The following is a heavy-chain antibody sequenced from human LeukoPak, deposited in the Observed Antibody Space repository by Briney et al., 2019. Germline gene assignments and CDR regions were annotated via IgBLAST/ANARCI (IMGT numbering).Heavy chain of an antibody. D-gene: IGHD6-13*01. J-gene: IGHJ6*02. V-gene: IGHV5-51*01. CDR2: IYPADSDT. Sequence: GESLKISCKGTGYRFTSYWIAWVRQMPGEGLEWMGIIYPADSDTRYSPSFQGQVTISADRSISTAYLQWSSLKASDTAMYYCARHYSSSWPYYYYYGMDVWGQGTTVTVSS. CDR1: GYRFTSYW. CDR3: ARHYSSSWPYYYYYGMDV.